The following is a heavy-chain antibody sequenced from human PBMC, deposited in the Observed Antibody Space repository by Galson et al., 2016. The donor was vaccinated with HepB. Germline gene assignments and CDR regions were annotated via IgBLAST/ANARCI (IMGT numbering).Heavy chain of an antibody. D-gene: IGHD1-14*01. CDR2: IMPIFGTP. CDR1: GGTFSSYT. CDR3: ATQESENHCY. V-gene: IGHV1-69*13. J-gene: IGHJ4*02. Sequence: SVKVSCKASGGTFSSYTFNWVRQAPGRGLVWMGGIMPIFGTPKYAQKFQGRVTITADESTSTAHMELSSLRSADTAVYSCATQESENHCYWGQGTLVTVSS.